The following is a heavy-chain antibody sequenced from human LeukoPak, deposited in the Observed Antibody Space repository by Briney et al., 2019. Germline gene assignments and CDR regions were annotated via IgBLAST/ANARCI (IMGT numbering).Heavy chain of an antibody. CDR3: AGGHSNGASFLTD. CDR1: GLTFSSDW. V-gene: IGHV3-74*01. Sequence: GGSLRLSCAASGLTFSSDWMHWVRQVPGKGLVWVSRMNSDGTATSHADSVKGRFTISRDNAKNTLYLQMNSLRAEDTAVYYCAGGHSNGASFLTDWGQGTLVTVSS. J-gene: IGHJ1*01. CDR2: MNSDGTAT. D-gene: IGHD3-22*01.